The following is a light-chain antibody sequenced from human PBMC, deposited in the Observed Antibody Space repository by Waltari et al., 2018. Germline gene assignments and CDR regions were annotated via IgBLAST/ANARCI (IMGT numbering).Light chain of an antibody. V-gene: IGLV3-1*01. Sequence: YELTQPPSVSVSPGQTASITCPGDKLGDKYACWYQQKPGQSPVLVIYQDSKRPSGIPERFSGSNSGNTATLTISGTQAMDEADYYCQAWDSSTVVFGGGTKLTVL. CDR3: QAWDSSTVV. J-gene: IGLJ2*01. CDR2: QDS. CDR1: KLGDKY.